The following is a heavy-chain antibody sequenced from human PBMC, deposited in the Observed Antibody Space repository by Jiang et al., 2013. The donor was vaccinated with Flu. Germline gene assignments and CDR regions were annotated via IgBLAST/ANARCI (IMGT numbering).Heavy chain of an antibody. Sequence: TSQTLSLTCAISGDSVSSNSAAWNWIRQPPSRGLEWLGRTYYRSKWYNDYAVSVKSRITINPDTSKNQFSLQLNSVTPGDTAVYYCAREEMATINFDYWGQGTLVTVSS. CDR1: GDSVSSNSAA. CDR3: AREEMATINFDY. D-gene: IGHD5-24*01. CDR2: TYYRSKWYN. J-gene: IGHJ4*02. V-gene: IGHV6-1*01.